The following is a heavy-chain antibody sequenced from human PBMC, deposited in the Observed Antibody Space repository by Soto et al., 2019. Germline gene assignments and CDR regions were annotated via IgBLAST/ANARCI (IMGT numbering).Heavy chain of an antibody. J-gene: IGHJ1*01. CDR1: GGTFSSST. CDR3: ARGWCSVSTTYYYAY. D-gene: IGHD3-22*01. V-gene: IGHV1-69*01. CDR2: ITPIFGKA. Sequence: QVQLVQSGAEVRRPGSSVRVSCKASGGTFSSSTISWVRQAPGQGLEWVGGITPIFGKANYAQEFQGRVTITADESTSTAYRELSSLRADDTALYYCARGWCSVSTTYYYAYWGQGTSVTVSS.